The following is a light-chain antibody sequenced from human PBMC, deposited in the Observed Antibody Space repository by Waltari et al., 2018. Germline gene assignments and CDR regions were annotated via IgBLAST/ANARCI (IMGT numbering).Light chain of an antibody. CDR2: DVS. Sequence: QSALTQPASVSGSPGQSITISCSGTSSDIGKYNYVSWFQQHPCKAPKFMIYDVSKRPSGVSDRFSVSKSGNTASLTISGLQTEDESDYYCTSFTSSNTYVFGTGTKVTVL. V-gene: IGLV2-14*03. CDR1: SSDIGKYNY. J-gene: IGLJ1*01. CDR3: TSFTSSNTYV.